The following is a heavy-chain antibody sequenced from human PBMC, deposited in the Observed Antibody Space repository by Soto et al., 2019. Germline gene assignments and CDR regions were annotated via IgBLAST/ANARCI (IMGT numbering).Heavy chain of an antibody. Sequence: SETLSLTCTVSGGSISSYYWSWIRQPPGKGLEWIGYIYYSGSTNYNPSLKSRVTISVDTSKNQFSLKLSSVTAADTAVYYCARHEPAYYDILTGQNRGGTIDYWGQGTLVTVSS. V-gene: IGHV4-59*08. CDR2: IYYSGST. CDR3: ARHEPAYYDILTGQNRGGTIDY. CDR1: GGSISSYY. D-gene: IGHD3-9*01. J-gene: IGHJ4*02.